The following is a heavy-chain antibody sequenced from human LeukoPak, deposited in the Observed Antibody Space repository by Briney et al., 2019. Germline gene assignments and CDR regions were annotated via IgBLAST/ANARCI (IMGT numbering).Heavy chain of an antibody. CDR1: GGSISSSSYY. J-gene: IGHJ4*02. D-gene: IGHD3-10*01. CDR2: IYYSGST. CDR3: ARVKLWFGELSDFDY. V-gene: IGHV4-39*07. Sequence: PSETLSLTCTVSGGSISSSSYYWGWIRQPPGKGLEWIGSIYYSGSTYYNPSLKSRVTISVDTSKNQFSLKLSSVTAADTAVYYCARVKLWFGELSDFDYWGQGTLVTVSS.